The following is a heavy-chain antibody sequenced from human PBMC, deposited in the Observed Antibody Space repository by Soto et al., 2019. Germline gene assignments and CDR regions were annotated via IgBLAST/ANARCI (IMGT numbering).Heavy chain of an antibody. J-gene: IGHJ4*02. V-gene: IGHV4-39*01. Sequence: SETLSLTCTVSGGSISSSSYYWGWIRQPPGKGLEWIGSIYYSGSTYYNPSLKSRVTISVDTSKNQFSLKLSSVTAADTAVYYCLGHGDLRRIADYWGQGTLVTVSS. CDR3: LGHGDLRRIADY. D-gene: IGHD4-17*01. CDR2: IYYSGST. CDR1: GGSISSSSYY.